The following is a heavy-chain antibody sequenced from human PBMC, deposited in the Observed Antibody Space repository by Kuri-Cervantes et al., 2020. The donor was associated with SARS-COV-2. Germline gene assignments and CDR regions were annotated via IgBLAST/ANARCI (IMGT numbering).Heavy chain of an antibody. CDR2: INHSGST. J-gene: IGHJ6*02. CDR1: GGSFSGYY. CDR3: ARAPRTYYYDILTGHMDV. Sequence: GSLRLSCAVYGGSFSGYYWSWIRQPPGKGLEWIGEINHSGSTNYNPSLKSRVTISVDTSKNQFSLKLSSVTAADTAVYYCARAPRTYYYDILTGHMDVWGQGTTVTVSS. V-gene: IGHV4-34*01. D-gene: IGHD3-9*01.